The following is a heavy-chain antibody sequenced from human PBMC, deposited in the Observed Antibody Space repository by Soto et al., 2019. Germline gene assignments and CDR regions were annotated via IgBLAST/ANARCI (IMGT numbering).Heavy chain of an antibody. V-gene: IGHV1-69*12. CDR3: ARGRLAGTGYYGMDV. Sequence: QVQLVQSGAEVKKPGSSVKVSCKASGGTYSSYAISWVRQAPGQGLEWMGGIIPIFGTANYAQKFQGRVTIXXDXSXXTAYMELSSLRSEDTAVYYCARGRLAGTGYYGMDVWGQGTTVTVSS. D-gene: IGHD6-19*01. J-gene: IGHJ6*02. CDR1: GGTYSSYA. CDR2: IIPIFGTA.